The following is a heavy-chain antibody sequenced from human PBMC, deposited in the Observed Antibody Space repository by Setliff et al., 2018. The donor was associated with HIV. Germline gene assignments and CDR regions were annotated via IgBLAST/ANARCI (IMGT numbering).Heavy chain of an antibody. CDR1: GGSINSSSYY. J-gene: IGHJ5*02. CDR3: ARRGRDGVLIVFATGFDP. V-gene: IGHV4-39*01. Sequence: PSETLSLTCTVSGGSINSSSYYWNWIRQPPGKGLEWIGEINHSGSTNYNPSLKSRVTISVDTSKNQFSLKLNSVTAADTAVYYCARRGRDGVLIVFATGFDPWGQGTLVTVSS. D-gene: IGHD2-8*01. CDR2: INHSGST.